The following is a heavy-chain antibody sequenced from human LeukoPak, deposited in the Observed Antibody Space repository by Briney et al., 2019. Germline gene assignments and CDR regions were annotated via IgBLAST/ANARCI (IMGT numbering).Heavy chain of an antibody. CDR1: GDSISSNTY. D-gene: IGHD2-21*02. J-gene: IGHJ5*02. CDR2: IYYSGSSSSL. Sequence: SETQSLTCSVFGDSISSNTYWGWIRQSPGKGLEWIGAIYYSGSSSSLFYNPSLESRVSISTDTSKNQFSLNLTSVTAADTAVYYCAREVVTSIRPKWFDPWGQGTLVTVSS. V-gene: IGHV4-39*07. CDR3: AREVVTSIRPKWFDP.